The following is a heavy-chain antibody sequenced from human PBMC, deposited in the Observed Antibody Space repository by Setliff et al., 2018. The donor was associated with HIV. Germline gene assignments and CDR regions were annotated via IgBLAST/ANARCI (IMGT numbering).Heavy chain of an antibody. J-gene: IGHJ4*02. Sequence: ASVKVSCKPSGFTFTGYYLHWVRQAPGQGLEWMGWINPNNGDTNYEQRFQGRVTMTRDTSITTVYMVLNRLTPGDTAVYYCASPYENNSGPDYWGQGTPVTVPQ. CDR2: INPNNGDT. CDR3: ASPYENNSGPDY. V-gene: IGHV1-2*02. D-gene: IGHD7-27*01. CDR1: GFTFTGYY.